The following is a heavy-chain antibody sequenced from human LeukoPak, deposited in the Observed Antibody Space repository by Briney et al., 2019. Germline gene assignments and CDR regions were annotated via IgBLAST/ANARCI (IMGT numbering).Heavy chain of an antibody. Sequence: GGSLRLSCATSGFSFSNAWMNWVRQAPGKGLEWVGRIKSKTDGGTTDYAPPVKGRFTISRDDSKNTLYLQMNSLKTEDTAVYYCTTDCGFSEFDPWGQGTLVTVSS. D-gene: IGHD1-26*01. CDR2: IKSKTDGGTT. V-gene: IGHV3-15*07. CDR1: GFSFSNAW. J-gene: IGHJ5*02. CDR3: TTDCGFSEFDP.